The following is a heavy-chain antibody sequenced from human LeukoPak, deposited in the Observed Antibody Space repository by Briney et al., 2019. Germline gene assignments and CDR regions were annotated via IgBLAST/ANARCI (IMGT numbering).Heavy chain of an antibody. CDR2: ISGSGGST. CDR3: AKALVLLWFGDHDAFDI. V-gene: IGHV3-23*01. D-gene: IGHD3-10*01. CDR1: GFTFSSYA. Sequence: SGGSLRLSCAASGFTFSSYAMSWVRQAPGKGLEWVSAISGSGGSTYYADSVKGRFTISRDNSKNTLYLQMNSLRAEYTAVYYCAKALVLLWFGDHDAFDIWGQGTMVTVSS. J-gene: IGHJ3*02.